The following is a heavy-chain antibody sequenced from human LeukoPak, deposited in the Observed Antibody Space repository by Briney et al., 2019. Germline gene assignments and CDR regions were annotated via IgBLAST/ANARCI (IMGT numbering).Heavy chain of an antibody. D-gene: IGHD3-16*01. V-gene: IGHV4-59*08. J-gene: IGHJ6*02. CDR2: IYYSGST. Sequence: TSETLSLTCTVSGGSINNYYWGWIRQPPGKGLEWIGYIYYSGSTNYNPSLKSRVTISVDTSKNQFFLKLSSVTAADTAVYYCARHKPGTYYYGMDVWGQGTTVTVSS. CDR3: ARHKPGTYYYGMDV. CDR1: GGSINNYY.